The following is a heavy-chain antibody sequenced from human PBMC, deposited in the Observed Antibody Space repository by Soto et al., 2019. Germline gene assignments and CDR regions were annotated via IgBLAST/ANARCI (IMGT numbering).Heavy chain of an antibody. V-gene: IGHV3-21*01. J-gene: IGHJ4*02. CDR1: GFTFSSYS. CDR2: ISSSSSYI. CDR3: ARASGYSSGWYVY. D-gene: IGHD6-19*01. Sequence: EVQLVESGGGLVKPGGSLRLSCAASGFTFSSYSMNWVRQAPGKGLEWVSSISSSSSYIYYADSVKGRFTISRDNAKNSLYLQMNSLRAEDTAVYYCARASGYSSGWYVYWGQGTLVTVSS.